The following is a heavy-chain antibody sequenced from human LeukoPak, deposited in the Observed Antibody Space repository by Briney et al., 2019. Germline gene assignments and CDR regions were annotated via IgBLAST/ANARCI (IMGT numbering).Heavy chain of an antibody. CDR3: ARENLGYCSSTSCFDYYYYYMDV. CDR2: IYYSGST. J-gene: IGHJ6*03. CDR1: GGSISSSSYY. D-gene: IGHD2-2*01. V-gene: IGHV4-39*07. Sequence: SETLSLTCTVSGGSISSSSYYWGWIRQPPGKGLEWIGSIYYSGSTYYNPSLKSRVTISVDTSKNQFSLKLSSVTAADTAVYYCARENLGYCSSTSCFDYYYYYMDVWGKGTTVTVSS.